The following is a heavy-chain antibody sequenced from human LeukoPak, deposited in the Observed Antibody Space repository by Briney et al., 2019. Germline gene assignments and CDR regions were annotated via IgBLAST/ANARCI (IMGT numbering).Heavy chain of an antibody. J-gene: IGHJ4*02. D-gene: IGHD4-17*01. CDR1: GFIFSSRW. CDR3: ATLKDAVTTFDN. CDR2: INQGGNDK. Sequence: GGSLRLSCAASGFIFSSRWMSWARQAPGKGLEWVASINQGGNDKRHADSVKGRFTISRDNAKNSLSLEVNSPRAEDTAMYYCATLKDAVTTFDNWGQGTLVTVSS. V-gene: IGHV3-7*01.